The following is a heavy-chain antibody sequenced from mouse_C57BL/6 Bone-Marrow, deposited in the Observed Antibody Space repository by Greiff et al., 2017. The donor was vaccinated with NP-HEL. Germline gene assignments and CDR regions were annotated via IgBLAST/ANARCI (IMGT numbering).Heavy chain of an antibody. J-gene: IGHJ2*01. CDR1: GSTFSSYG. CDR2: ISSGGSYT. Sequence: EVQLLQSGGDFVKPGGSLKLSCEASGSTFSSYGLSWVRQTPDKRLEWVATISSGGSYTYYPDSVKGRSTISRDNAKNTKYLQMVSLKSEDTAMYDCARHYYSNYFDYWGQGTTLTVSS. CDR3: ARHYYSNYFDY. V-gene: IGHV5-6*01. D-gene: IGHD2-5*01.